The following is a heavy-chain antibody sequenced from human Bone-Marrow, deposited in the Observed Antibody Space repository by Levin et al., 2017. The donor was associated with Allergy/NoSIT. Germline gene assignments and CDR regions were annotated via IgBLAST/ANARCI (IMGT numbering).Heavy chain of an antibody. CDR3: ARQRVGTYYIDAFDM. J-gene: IGHJ3*02. V-gene: IGHV4-39*02. D-gene: IGHD1-26*01. Sequence: SETLSLTCSVSGGSITGGSTASPTSYWGWIRQPPGMGLEWIGSINYSGNTYYNRSLKSRVTMSVDTSKNSFPLRLNPGTAADTAAYYCARQRVGTYYIDAFDMWGQGTMVTVSS. CDR2: INYSGNT. CDR1: GGSITGGSTASPTSY.